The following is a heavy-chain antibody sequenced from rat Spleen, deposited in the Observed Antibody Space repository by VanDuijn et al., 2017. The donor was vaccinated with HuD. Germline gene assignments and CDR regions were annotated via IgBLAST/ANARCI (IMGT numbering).Heavy chain of an antibody. D-gene: IGHD1-1*01. J-gene: IGHJ3*01. Sequence: EVQLVESGGGLVQPGRSLKLSCAASGFTFSNYDMAWVRQAPTKGLEWVAYINPDGGSTYYRDSVKGRFTISRDDAKSTLYLQMDSLRSEDTATYYCASRRGPWFAYWGQGTLVTVSS. CDR2: INPDGGST. CDR1: GFTFSNYD. V-gene: IGHV5-27*01. CDR3: ASRRGPWFAY.